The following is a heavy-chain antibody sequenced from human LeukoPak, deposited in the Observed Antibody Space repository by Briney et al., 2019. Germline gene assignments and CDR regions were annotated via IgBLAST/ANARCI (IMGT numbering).Heavy chain of an antibody. J-gene: IGHJ4*02. CDR1: GFIFSSYS. V-gene: IGHV3-21*01. CDR2: ISRSSSYI. CDR3: ARDLRSSGWYYFDY. D-gene: IGHD6-19*01. Sequence: PGGSLRLSCAASGFIFSSYSMNWVRQAPGKGLEWVSYISRSSSYIYYADSVKGRFTISRDNAKNSLYLQMNSLRAEDTAVYYCARDLRSSGWYYFDYWGQGTLVTVSS.